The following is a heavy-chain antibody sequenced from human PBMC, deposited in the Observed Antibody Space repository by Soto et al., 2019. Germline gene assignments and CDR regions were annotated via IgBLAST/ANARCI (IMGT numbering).Heavy chain of an antibody. V-gene: IGHV1-18*01. J-gene: IGHJ4*02. CDR2: TVADSGNR. Sequence: QVQLMQSGAEVTKPGASVTLSCKTSGYSFMSYGLSWVRQAPGQGLEWMGWTVADSGNRIYAQKFQDRINMNIDTSTNSGYLSLRSLISDDSDLYFCARVAGYGSGSRHFDNWGQGTLVTVSS. CDR3: ARVAGYGSGSRHFDN. D-gene: IGHD3-10*01. CDR1: GYSFMSYG.